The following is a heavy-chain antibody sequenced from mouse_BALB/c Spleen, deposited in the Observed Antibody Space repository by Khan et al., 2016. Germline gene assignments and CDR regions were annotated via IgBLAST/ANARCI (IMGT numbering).Heavy chain of an antibody. J-gene: IGHJ3*01. CDR2: IDPANGNT. V-gene: IGHV14-3*02. CDR3: VRPFYDGYYGFAY. CDR1: GFTIKDTY. D-gene: IGHD2-3*01. Sequence: VQLKQSGAEFVKPGASVKLSCTASGFTIKDTYIHWVKQSPEQGLEWIGGIDPANGNTTFDPKFQGKATITTDTSSNTAYLQLSSLTSEDTAVYYSVRPFYDGYYGFAYWGQGTLVTVSA.